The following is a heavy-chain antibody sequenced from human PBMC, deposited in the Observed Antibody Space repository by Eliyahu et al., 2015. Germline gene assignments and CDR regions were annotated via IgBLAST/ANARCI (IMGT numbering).Heavy chain of an antibody. V-gene: IGHV4-59*01. CDR2: ISYSGGT. CDR3: ARSYGSGNYFDS. CDR1: GXXIXSYY. J-gene: IGHJ4*02. D-gene: IGHD3-10*01. Sequence: QVQLQESGPGLVKPSETLSLTXTVXGXXIXSYYWSWIRPPPGPGLEWIGCISYSGGTDYSPSLKSRVTISSDTPKNQLSLRLSSVTAADTAVYYCARSYGSGNYFDSWGQGTLVTVSS.